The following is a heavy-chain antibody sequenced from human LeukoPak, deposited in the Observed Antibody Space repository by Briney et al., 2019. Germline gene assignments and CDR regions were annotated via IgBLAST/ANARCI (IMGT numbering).Heavy chain of an antibody. CDR2: IKQDRSEK. CDR1: GFTFSNYW. D-gene: IGHD1-26*01. Sequence: GGSLRLSCAASGFTFSNYWMSWVRQAPGKGLEWVANIKQDRSEKYYVDSVKGRFTISRDNAKNSLYLQMNSLGAEDTAVYYCARDKIVGATHFDYWGQGTLVTVSS. J-gene: IGHJ4*02. CDR3: ARDKIVGATHFDY. V-gene: IGHV3-7*01.